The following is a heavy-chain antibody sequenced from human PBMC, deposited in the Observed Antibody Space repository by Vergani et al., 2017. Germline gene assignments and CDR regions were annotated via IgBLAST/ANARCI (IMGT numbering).Heavy chain of an antibody. CDR3: AXDLGTSSGGGWFDP. Sequence: EVQLEESGGGLVLPGRSLRLSCVASGFTSAGYAMHWVRQAPGKGLEWVSGISWNSNSIGYADSVKGRFTISRDNAKNSLYLQMNSLRAEDTALYYCAXDLGTSSGGGWFDPWGQGTLVTVSS. CDR1: GFTSAGYA. CDR2: ISWNSNSI. J-gene: IGHJ5*02. V-gene: IGHV3-9*02. D-gene: IGHD6-6*01.